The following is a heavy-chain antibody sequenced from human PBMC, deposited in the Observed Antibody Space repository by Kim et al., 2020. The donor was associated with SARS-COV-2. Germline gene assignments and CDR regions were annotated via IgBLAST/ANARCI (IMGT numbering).Heavy chain of an antibody. J-gene: IGHJ4*02. CDR3: AKLYDNRDRPFDY. V-gene: IGHV3-9*01. D-gene: IGHD6-6*01. Sequence: VKSRIATSRSDAKNSLYLQMNSLRAEDTASYYCAKLYDNRDRPFDYWGQGTLVTVSS.